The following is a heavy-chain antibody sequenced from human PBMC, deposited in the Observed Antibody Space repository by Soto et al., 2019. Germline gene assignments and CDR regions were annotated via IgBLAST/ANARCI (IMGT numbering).Heavy chain of an antibody. Sequence: QVQLVESGGGVVQPGRSLRLSCAASGFTFSNYAMHWVRQAPGKGLEWVALISYDGSNKYYADSVKGRFTISRDNSKNTLYLQMNSLRAEDTAVYYCARDVARWGYIYAFDYWGQGTLVTVSS. CDR2: ISYDGSNK. J-gene: IGHJ4*02. CDR3: ARDVARWGYIYAFDY. V-gene: IGHV3-30-3*01. CDR1: GFTFSNYA. D-gene: IGHD3-16*01.